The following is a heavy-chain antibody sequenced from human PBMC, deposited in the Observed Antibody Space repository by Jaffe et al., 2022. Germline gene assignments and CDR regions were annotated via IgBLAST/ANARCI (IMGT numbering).Heavy chain of an antibody. CDR2: ISASGGDI. V-gene: IGHV3-23*01. Sequence: EVQLLESGGGLVQPGGSLRLSCAVSGFTPRSYAMAWVRQAPGKGLEWVSTISASGGDIYYADSVKGRFTISRDNARNTLYLQMDSLRAEDTALYYCAKECQTTYVAGWNQGALDYWGHGTQVTVSS. CDR3: AKECQTTYVAGWNQGALDY. CDR1: GFTPRSYA. D-gene: IGHD1-1*01. J-gene: IGHJ4*01.